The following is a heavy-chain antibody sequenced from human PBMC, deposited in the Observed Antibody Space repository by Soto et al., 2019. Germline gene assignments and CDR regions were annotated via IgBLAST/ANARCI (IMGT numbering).Heavy chain of an antibody. CDR1: GGSFSGYY. J-gene: IGHJ6*02. CDR2: INHSGST. Sequence: SETLSLTCAVYGGSFSGYYWSWIRQPPGKGLEWIGEINHSGSTNYNPSLKSRVTISVDTSKNQFSLKLSSVTAADTAVYYCARVLGGSGSYYTFYYYYYGMDVWGQGTTVT. D-gene: IGHD3-10*01. CDR3: ARVLGGSGSYYTFYYYYYGMDV. V-gene: IGHV4-34*01.